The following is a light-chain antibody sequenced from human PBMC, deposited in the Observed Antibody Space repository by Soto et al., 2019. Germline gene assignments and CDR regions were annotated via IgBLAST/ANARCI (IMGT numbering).Light chain of an antibody. CDR1: SSDVGTYNL. Sequence: QSVLTQPASVSGSPGQSITISCTGTSSDVGTYNLVSWYQQHPGKAPKLVIYEVIKRPSGVSNRFSGSKSGNTASLTISGLQAEDEADYYCCTYATRSYVFGTGTKVTVL. CDR2: EVI. J-gene: IGLJ1*01. V-gene: IGLV2-23*02. CDR3: CTYATRSYV.